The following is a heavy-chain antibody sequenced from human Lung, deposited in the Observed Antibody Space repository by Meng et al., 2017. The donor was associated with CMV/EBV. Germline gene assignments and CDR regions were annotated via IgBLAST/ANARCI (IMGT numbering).Heavy chain of an antibody. CDR2: ISWNSGSI. D-gene: IGHD3-10*01. Sequence: SLKISCAASGFTFDDYAMHWVRQAPGKGLEWVSGISWNSGSIGYADSVKGRFTISRDNVKSSLYLQMNSLRAEDTAVYFCARDTNYYGSGSYLPYYYYYGLDVWGQGTTVTVSS. CDR1: GFTFDDYA. CDR3: ARDTNYYGSGSYLPYYYYYGLDV. V-gene: IGHV3-9*01. J-gene: IGHJ6*02.